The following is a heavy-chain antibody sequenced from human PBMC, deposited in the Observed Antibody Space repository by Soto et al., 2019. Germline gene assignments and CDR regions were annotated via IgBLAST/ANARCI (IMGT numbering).Heavy chain of an antibody. CDR1: GYTLTELS. J-gene: IGHJ4*02. V-gene: IGHV1-24*01. CDR2: FDPEDGET. Sequence: ASVNVSCKVSGYTLTELSMHWVRQAPGKGLEWMGGFDPEDGETIYAQKFQGRVTMTEDTSTDTAYMELSSLRSEDTAVYYCATVSSHYYDSSGHLFDYWGQGTLVTVSS. CDR3: ATVSSHYYDSSGHLFDY. D-gene: IGHD3-22*01.